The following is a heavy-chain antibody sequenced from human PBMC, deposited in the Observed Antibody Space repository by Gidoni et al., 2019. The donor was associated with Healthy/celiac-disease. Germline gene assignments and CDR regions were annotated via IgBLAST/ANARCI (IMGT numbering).Heavy chain of an antibody. CDR2: IYYSGST. V-gene: IGHV4-39*01. D-gene: IGHD3-22*01. CDR3: ARLSPYDSTGFDI. Sequence: RSIYYSGSTYYNPSLKSRVTISVDTSKNQFSLKLSSVTAADTAVYYCARLSPYDSTGFDIWGQGTMVTVSS. J-gene: IGHJ3*02.